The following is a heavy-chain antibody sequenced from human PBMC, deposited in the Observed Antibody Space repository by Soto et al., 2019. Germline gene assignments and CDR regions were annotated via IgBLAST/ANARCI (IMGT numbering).Heavy chain of an antibody. Sequence: GGSLRPSCASSGFPFSSYSMNWVRQAPGKGLEWVTSVSGSGGSTYYADSVKGRFTISGDNSKNTLYLQMNSLRAGDTAVYYCAKIDYGPAMDVWGKGTTVTVSS. CDR3: AKIDYGPAMDV. CDR2: VSGSGGST. V-gene: IGHV3-23*01. J-gene: IGHJ6*03. CDR1: GFPFSSYS. D-gene: IGHD4-17*01.